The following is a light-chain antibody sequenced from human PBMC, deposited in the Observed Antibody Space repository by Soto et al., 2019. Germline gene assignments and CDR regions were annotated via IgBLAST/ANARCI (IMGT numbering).Light chain of an antibody. CDR3: QQRSNWPPTRT. CDR2: DAS. J-gene: IGKJ1*01. CDR1: QSVNRY. V-gene: IGKV3-11*01. Sequence: EIVLTQSPATLSLSPGERATLSCRASQSVNRYLAWFQQKPGQPPRLLIYDASKRATGIRARFSGSGSGTDFTLTISSLEPEDFAVYYCQQRSNWPPTRTFGQGTKVEIK.